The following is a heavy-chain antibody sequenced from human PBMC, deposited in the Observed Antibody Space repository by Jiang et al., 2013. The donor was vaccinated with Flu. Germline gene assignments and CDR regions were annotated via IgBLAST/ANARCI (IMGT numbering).Heavy chain of an antibody. V-gene: IGHV5-51*01. Sequence: SGYSFTSYWIGWVRQMPGKGLEWMGIIYPGDPDTRYSPSFQGQVTISADKSISTAYLQWSSLKASDTAMYYCARRVAAAVWFDPWGQGTLVTVSS. D-gene: IGHD6-13*01. J-gene: IGHJ5*02. CDR3: ARRVAAAVWFDP. CDR2: IYPGDPDT. CDR1: GYSFTSYW.